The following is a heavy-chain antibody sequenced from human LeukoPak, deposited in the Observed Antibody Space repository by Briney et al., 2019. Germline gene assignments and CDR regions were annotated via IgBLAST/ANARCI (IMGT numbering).Heavy chain of an antibody. D-gene: IGHD3-9*01. J-gene: IGHJ4*02. CDR2: IYYSGST. Sequence: PSQTLSLTCTVSGGSIRSGDHYWSWIRQPPGKGLEWIGYIYYSGSTYYNPSLKSRVTISVDTSKNQFSLKLSSVTAADTAVYYCARVTRYFDWSGPLSDYWGQGTLVTVSS. V-gene: IGHV4-30-4*01. CDR1: GGSIRSGDHY. CDR3: ARVTRYFDWSGPLSDY.